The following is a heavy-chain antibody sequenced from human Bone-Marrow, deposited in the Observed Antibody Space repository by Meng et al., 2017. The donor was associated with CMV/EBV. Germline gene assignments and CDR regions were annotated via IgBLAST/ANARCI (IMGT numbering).Heavy chain of an antibody. J-gene: IGHJ6*02. CDR1: GGSISSSNG. CDR2: IYYSGST. CDR3: AREGISGSHYGPDA. V-gene: IGHV4-4*02. D-gene: IGHD2/OR15-2a*01. Sequence: SETLSLTCAVSGGSISSSNGWSWVRQPPGKGLEWIGYIYYSGSTNYNPSLKSRITISVDTSKTQLSLRLSSVTAADTAVYYRAREGISGSHYGPDAWGQRTTVPVSS.